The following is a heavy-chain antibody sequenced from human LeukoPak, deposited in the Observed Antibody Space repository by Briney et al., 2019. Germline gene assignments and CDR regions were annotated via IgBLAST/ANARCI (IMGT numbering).Heavy chain of an antibody. J-gene: IGHJ4*02. CDR3: ARFQFGPYYFDY. V-gene: IGHV4-59*08. Sequence: SETLSLTCTVSGGSISSYYWSWIRQPPGKGLEWIGYIYHSGSTNYNPSLKSRVTISVDTSKNQFSLKLSSVTAADTAVYYCARFQFGPYYFDYWGQGTLVTVSS. CDR1: GGSISSYY. D-gene: IGHD3-10*01. CDR2: IYHSGST.